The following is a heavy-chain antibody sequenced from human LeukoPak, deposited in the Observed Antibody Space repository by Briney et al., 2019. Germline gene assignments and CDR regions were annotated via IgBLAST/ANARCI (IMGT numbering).Heavy chain of an antibody. J-gene: IGHJ4*02. V-gene: IGHV3-7*01. D-gene: IGHD2-21*01. CDR2: IKQDGSEK. CDR3: ARDVATGTLDY. CDR1: GFTFSSYW. Sequence: GGSLRLSCAASGFTFSSYWMSWVRQAPGKGLEWVANIKQDGSEKYYVDSVKDRFTISRDNAKNSLYLQMNSLRAEDTAVYYCARDVATGTLDYWGQGTLVTVSS.